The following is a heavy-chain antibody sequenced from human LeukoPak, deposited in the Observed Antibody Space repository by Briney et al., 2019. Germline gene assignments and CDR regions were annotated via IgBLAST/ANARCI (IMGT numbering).Heavy chain of an antibody. CDR1: GYSISSGYY. CDR2: IYHSGST. Sequence: PSETLSLTCTVSGYSISSGYYGGWIRQPPGKGLEWIGSIYHSGSTYYNPSLKSRVTISEDTSKNQFSLKMTSMTAADTAIYYCWLEKVVAAYFDSWGQGTLVTVSS. V-gene: IGHV4-38-2*02. CDR3: WLEKVVAAYFDS. J-gene: IGHJ4*02. D-gene: IGHD2-15*01.